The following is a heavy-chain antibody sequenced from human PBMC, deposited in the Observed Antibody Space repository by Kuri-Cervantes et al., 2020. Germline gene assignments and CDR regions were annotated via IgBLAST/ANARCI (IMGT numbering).Heavy chain of an antibody. CDR3: ARGSLITGTRWFDP. CDR1: GYTFTSYD. CDR2: ISAYNGNT. V-gene: IGHV1-18*01. D-gene: IGHD1-7*01. J-gene: IGHJ5*02. Sequence: ASVKVSCKASGYTFTSYDINWVRQATGQGLEWMGWISAYNGNTNYAQKLQGRVTMTTDTSTSTAYMELSRLTSDDTAVYYCARGSLITGTRWFDPWGQGTLVTVSS.